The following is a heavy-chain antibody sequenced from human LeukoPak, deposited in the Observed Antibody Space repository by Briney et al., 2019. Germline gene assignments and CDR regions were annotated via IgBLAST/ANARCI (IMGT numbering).Heavy chain of an antibody. CDR2: IIPIFGTA. J-gene: IGHJ6*02. D-gene: IGHD2-15*01. CDR3: ARSYCSGGSCQPYGMDV. CDR1: GGTFSSYA. Sequence: SVKVSCKASGGTFSSYAISWVRQAPGQGLEWMGGIIPIFGTANYAQTFQGRVTITADESTSTAYMELSSLRSEDTAVYYCARSYCSGGSCQPYGMDVWGQGTTVTVSS. V-gene: IGHV1-69*01.